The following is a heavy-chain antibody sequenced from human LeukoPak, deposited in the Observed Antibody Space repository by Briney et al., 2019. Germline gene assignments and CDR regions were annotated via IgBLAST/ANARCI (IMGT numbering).Heavy chain of an antibody. D-gene: IGHD3-10*01. V-gene: IGHV1-2*06. CDR3: ARMYGSGSYLALDY. CDR2: INPNSGGT. Sequence: ASVKVSCKASGYTFTGYYMHWVRQAPGQGLEWMGRINPNSGGTNYAQKFQGRVTVTRDTSISTAYMELSRLRSDDTAVYYCARMYGSGSYLALDYWGQGTLVTVSS. CDR1: GYTFTGYY. J-gene: IGHJ4*02.